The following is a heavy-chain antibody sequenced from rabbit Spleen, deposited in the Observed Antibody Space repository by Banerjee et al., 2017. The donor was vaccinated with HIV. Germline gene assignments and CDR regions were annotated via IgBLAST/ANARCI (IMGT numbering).Heavy chain of an antibody. CDR3: ARGVAFDP. CDR1: GFSFSSSYY. J-gene: IGHJ2*01. CDR2: IYTGSGST. Sequence: QEQLEESGGDLVKPEGSLTLTCTASGFSFSSSYYMYWVHQAPGKGLEWIGCIYTGSGSTYYASWAEGRFTISITSSTTVTLQMTSLTAADTATYFCARGVAFDPWGQGTLVTVS. V-gene: IGHV1S45*01.